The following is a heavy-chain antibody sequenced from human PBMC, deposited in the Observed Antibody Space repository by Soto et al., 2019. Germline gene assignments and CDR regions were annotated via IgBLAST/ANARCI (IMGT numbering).Heavy chain of an antibody. CDR3: ARSRGGYFDY. Sequence: PSETLSLTCAVSGGSISSGGYSWSWIRQPPGKGLEWIGYIYYSGSTNYNPSLKSRVTISVDTSKNQFSLKLSSVTAADTAVYYCARSRGGYFDYWGQGTLVTVSS. V-gene: IGHV4-61*08. D-gene: IGHD3-22*01. CDR2: IYYSGST. CDR1: GGSISSGGYS. J-gene: IGHJ4*02.